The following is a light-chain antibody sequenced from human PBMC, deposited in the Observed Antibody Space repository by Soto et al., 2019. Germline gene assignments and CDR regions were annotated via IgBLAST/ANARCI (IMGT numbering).Light chain of an antibody. V-gene: IGKV3-20*01. Sequence: ETVLTQSPGTLSLSPGERATLSCRASQTIITSYLAWFQQKPGQAPRLLIYGASHRATGIPDRFSGSGSGTDFTLTLSRLEPEDFAVYYCQQYGSSPITFGQGTRLEIK. CDR2: GAS. J-gene: IGKJ5*01. CDR3: QQYGSSPIT. CDR1: QTIITSY.